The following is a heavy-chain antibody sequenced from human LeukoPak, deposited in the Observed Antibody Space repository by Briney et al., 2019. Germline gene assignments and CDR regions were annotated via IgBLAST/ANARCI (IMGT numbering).Heavy chain of an antibody. CDR3: ARGVEPLAANTLAY. J-gene: IGHJ4*02. Sequence: GGSLRLSCAASGFSFSNYEVNWVRQAPGKGLEWVSYISSRGTTIYYADSVKGRFTISRDNSKNTLYLEMNSLSPDDTAVYYCARGVEPLAANTLAYWGQGTLVTVSS. CDR2: ISSRGTTI. CDR1: GFSFSNYE. V-gene: IGHV3-48*03. D-gene: IGHD1-14*01.